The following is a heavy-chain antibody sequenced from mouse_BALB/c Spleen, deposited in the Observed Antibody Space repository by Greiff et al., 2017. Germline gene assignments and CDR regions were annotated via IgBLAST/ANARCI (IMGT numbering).Heavy chain of an antibody. V-gene: IGHV14-3*02. Sequence: VQLQQSGAELVKPGASVKLSCTASGFNINDTYMHWVKQRPEQGLEWIGRIDPANGDTKYDPKFQGKATITADTSSNTAYLQLSSLTSEDTAVYYCARDWGDGWFAYWGQGTMVTVSA. CDR1: GFNINDTY. CDR2: IDPANGDT. CDR3: ARDWGDGWFAY. J-gene: IGHJ3*01. D-gene: IGHD4-1*01.